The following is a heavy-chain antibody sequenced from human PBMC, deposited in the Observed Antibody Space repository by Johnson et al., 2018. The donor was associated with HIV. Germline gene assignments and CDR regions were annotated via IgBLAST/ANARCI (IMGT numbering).Heavy chain of an antibody. V-gene: IGHV3-7*01. CDR1: GFIFSSYA. J-gene: IGHJ3*02. Sequence: VQLVESGGGVVQPGRSLRLSCAASGFIFSSYAVHWVRQAPGKGLEWVANIKQDGSEKYYVDSVKGRFTISRDNAKNSLYLQMNSLRAEDTAVYYCAGGVAVAFDIWGPGTMVTVSS. CDR2: IKQDGSEK. D-gene: IGHD6-19*01. CDR3: AGGVAVAFDI.